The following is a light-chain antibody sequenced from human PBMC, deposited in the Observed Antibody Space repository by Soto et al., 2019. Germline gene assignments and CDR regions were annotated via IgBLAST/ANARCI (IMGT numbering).Light chain of an antibody. Sequence: QSVLSQPPSASATPGQSVTISCSGSSTNIGSKFVYWYQQRAGTAPKLLIYSNNQRPSGVPDRFSGSKSGTSASLAISGLQSEDEADYYCAAWDDSLNGYVFGSGTKVTVL. CDR3: AAWDDSLNGYV. V-gene: IGLV1-44*01. CDR2: SNN. CDR1: STNIGSKF. J-gene: IGLJ1*01.